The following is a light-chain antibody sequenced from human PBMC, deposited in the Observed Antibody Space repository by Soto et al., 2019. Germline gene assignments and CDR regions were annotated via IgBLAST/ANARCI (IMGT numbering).Light chain of an antibody. V-gene: IGLV2-14*01. CDR1: SSDVGGYNY. CDR3: SSYTSSSPLV. Sequence: QSALTQPASVSGSPGQSITISCTGTSSDVGGYNYVSWYQQHPGKAPKLMIYDVSNRPSGVSNRFSGSKSGNTASLTISGLQAEDESDYYRSSYTSSSPLVFGTGTKVPVL. CDR2: DVS. J-gene: IGLJ1*01.